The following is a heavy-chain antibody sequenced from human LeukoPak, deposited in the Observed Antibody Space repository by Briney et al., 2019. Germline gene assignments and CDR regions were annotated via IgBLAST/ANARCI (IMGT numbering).Heavy chain of an antibody. J-gene: IGHJ4*02. CDR1: GYSLTTYW. CDR2: ISPGDSDI. CDR3: ARLVGLEVVTAFDY. V-gene: IGHV5-51*01. D-gene: IGHD2-15*01. Sequence: GESLKISCKGSGYSLTTYWIGWVRQMPGKGLEWMGIISPGDSDIRYSPSFQGQVTISADKSISTAYLQWSSLKASDTAMYYCARLVGLEVVTAFDYWGRGALVTVSS.